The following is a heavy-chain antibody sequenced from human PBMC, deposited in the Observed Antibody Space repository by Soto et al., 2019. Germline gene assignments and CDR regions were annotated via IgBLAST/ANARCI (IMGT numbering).Heavy chain of an antibody. CDR1: GFTFSSYA. D-gene: IGHD3-16*01. CDR3: ARRGSGGWLDP. Sequence: EVQLLESGGGLVQPGGSLRLSCAASGFTFSSYAMSWVRQAPGKGLEWVSVISGSGGSTYYADSVKGRFTISRDNSKNTLYPQMNSLRAEDTAVYYCARRGSGGWLDPWGQGTLVTVSS. CDR2: ISGSGGST. V-gene: IGHV3-23*01. J-gene: IGHJ5*02.